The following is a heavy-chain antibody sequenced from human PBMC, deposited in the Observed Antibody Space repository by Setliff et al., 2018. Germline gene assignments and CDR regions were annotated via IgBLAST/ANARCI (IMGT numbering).Heavy chain of an antibody. Sequence: GGSLRLSCAASGFTFSSYEMNWVRQAPGKGLEWVANIKQDGSEKYYVDSVKGRFTISRDNAKNSLYLQMNSLRAEDTAVYYCASPFPHGWSGYYGVGWFDPWGQGTLVTVSS. CDR2: IKQDGSEK. D-gene: IGHD3-3*01. J-gene: IGHJ5*02. V-gene: IGHV3-7*01. CDR3: ASPFPHGWSGYYGVGWFDP. CDR1: GFTFSSYE.